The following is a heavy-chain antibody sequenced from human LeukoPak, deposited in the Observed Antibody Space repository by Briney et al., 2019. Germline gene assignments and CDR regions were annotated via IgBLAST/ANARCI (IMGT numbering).Heavy chain of an antibody. CDR3: ARVALPNYGGNFVDWFDP. CDR2: MNPNSGNT. D-gene: IGHD4-23*01. CDR1: GYTFTSYD. V-gene: IGHV1-8*01. J-gene: IGHJ5*02. Sequence: GASVKVSCKASGYTFTSYDINWVRQATGQGLEWMGWMNPNSGNTGYAQKFQGRVTMTRNTSISTAYMELSSLRSEDTAVYYCARVALPNYGGNFVDWFDPWGQGTLVTVSS.